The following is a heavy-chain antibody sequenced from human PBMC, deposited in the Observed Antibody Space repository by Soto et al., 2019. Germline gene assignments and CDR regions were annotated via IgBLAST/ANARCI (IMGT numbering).Heavy chain of an antibody. CDR3: ASPFVDDDILTGYYFDY. J-gene: IGHJ4*02. CDR1: GGSFSGYY. Sequence: SETLSLTCAVYGGSFSGYYWSWIRQPPGKGLEWIGEINHSGSTNYNPSLKSRVTISVDTSKNQFSLKLSSVTAADTAVYYCASPFVDDDILTGYYFDYWGQGTLVTVSS. CDR2: INHSGST. V-gene: IGHV4-34*01. D-gene: IGHD3-9*01.